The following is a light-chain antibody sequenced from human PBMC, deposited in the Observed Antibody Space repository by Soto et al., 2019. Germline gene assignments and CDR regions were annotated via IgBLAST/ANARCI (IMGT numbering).Light chain of an antibody. CDR1: QSVSNY. J-gene: IGKJ1*01. V-gene: IGKV3-11*01. Sequence: EVVLTQSPATLSLSPGERATLSCRASQSVSNYLGWYQQKPGQVPRLLIYDASNRATGVPARFSGSGSGTDFTLTISRLEPEDFEVYYCQQRSNLWTFGQGTKVEIK. CDR2: DAS. CDR3: QQRSNLWT.